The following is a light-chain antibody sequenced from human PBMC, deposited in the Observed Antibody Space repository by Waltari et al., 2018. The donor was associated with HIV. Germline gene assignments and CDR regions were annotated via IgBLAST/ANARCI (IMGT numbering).Light chain of an antibody. Sequence: DIQMTQSPSSLSASVGDRVTITCRASQGISNSLAWYQQKPGKAPKLLLYAASKLESGVPSRFSGSGSGTDYSLTITNLQPEDFATYYCQQYDITLYTFGQGTKLEIK. CDR2: AAS. CDR1: QGISNS. CDR3: QQYDITLYT. V-gene: IGKV1-NL1*01. J-gene: IGKJ2*01.